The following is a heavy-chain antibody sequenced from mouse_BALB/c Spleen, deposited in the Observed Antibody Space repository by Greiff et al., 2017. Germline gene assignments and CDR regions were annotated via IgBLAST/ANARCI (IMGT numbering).Heavy chain of an antibody. CDR3: ARSLWDYAMDY. J-gene: IGHJ4*01. CDR2: ISSGSSTI. CDR1: GFTFSSFG. V-gene: IGHV5-17*02. Sequence: EVHLVESGGGLVQPGGSRKLSCAASGFTFSSFGMHWVRQAPEKGLEWVAYISSGSSTIYYADTVKGRFTISRDNPKNTLFLQMTSLRSEDTAMYYCARSLWDYAMDYWGQGTSVTVSS. D-gene: IGHD1-1*02.